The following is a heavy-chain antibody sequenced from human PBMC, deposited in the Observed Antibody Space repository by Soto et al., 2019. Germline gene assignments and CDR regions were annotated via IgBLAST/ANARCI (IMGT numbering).Heavy chain of an antibody. CDR3: ARGGANYDILTGYKKRPNNWFDP. V-gene: IGHV4-34*01. D-gene: IGHD3-9*01. Sequence: ASETPSLTCGVYGGSLSGYDGGWIRQPPGEGREWVGEINHSGSTNYNPSLKSRVTISVDTSKNQFSLKLSSVTAADTAVYYCARGGANYDILTGYKKRPNNWFDPWGQGTLVTVSS. CDR2: INHSGST. J-gene: IGHJ5*02. CDR1: GGSLSGYD.